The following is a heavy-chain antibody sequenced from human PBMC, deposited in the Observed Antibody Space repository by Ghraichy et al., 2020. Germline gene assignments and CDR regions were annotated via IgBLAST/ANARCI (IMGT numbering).Heavy chain of an antibody. CDR3: ARDENWAFDY. Sequence: LSLTCVASGFTFSRYSINWVRQAPGKGLEWLSYITSSSSIIQYADSVKGRFTISRDNAKNSLYLQMNSLRAEDTAVYYCARDENWAFDYWGQGTLVTVSS. CDR2: ITSSSSII. D-gene: IGHD3-16*01. J-gene: IGHJ4*02. CDR1: GFTFSRYS. V-gene: IGHV3-48*01.